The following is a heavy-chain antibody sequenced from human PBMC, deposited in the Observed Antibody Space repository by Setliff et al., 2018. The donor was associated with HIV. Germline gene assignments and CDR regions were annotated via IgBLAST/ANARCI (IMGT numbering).Heavy chain of an antibody. J-gene: IGHJ4*02. D-gene: IGHD3-16*01. CDR2: IYYSGST. Sequence: LSLTCTVSGGSISSGPYYWSWIRQHPGKGLEWIGYIYYSGSTYYNPSLKSRVTISVDTSKNQFSLKLNSVTAADTAVYYCARVPLSSPSRPGGYFDYWGQGTLVTVSS. CDR3: ARVPLSSPSRPGGYFDY. CDR1: GGSISSGPYY. V-gene: IGHV4-31*03.